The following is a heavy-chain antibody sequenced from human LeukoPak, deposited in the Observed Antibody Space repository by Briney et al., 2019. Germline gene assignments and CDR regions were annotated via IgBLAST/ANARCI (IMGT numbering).Heavy chain of an antibody. Sequence: GGSLRLSCAASGFTFSSYAMHWVRQAPGKGLEWVSVIYSGGSTYYADSVKGRFTISRDNSKNTLYLQMNSLRAEDTAVYYCARDAIYSGYYSGPLIGYWGQGTLVTVSS. CDR2: IYSGGST. J-gene: IGHJ4*02. V-gene: IGHV3-53*01. CDR3: ARDAIYSGYYSGPLIGY. D-gene: IGHD5-12*01. CDR1: GFTFSSYA.